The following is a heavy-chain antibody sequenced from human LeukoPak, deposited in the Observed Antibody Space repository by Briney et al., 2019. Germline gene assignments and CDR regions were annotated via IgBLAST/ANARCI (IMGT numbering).Heavy chain of an antibody. Sequence: GGSLRLSCAASGFTFSSYSMNWVRQAPGKGLEWVSSISSSSSYIYYADSVKGRFTISRDNAKNSLYLQMNSLRAEDTAVYYCARGVLLWFGTAYYMDVWGKGTTVTVSS. CDR1: GFTFSSYS. CDR2: ISSSSSYI. D-gene: IGHD3-10*01. CDR3: ARGVLLWFGTAYYMDV. J-gene: IGHJ6*03. V-gene: IGHV3-21*01.